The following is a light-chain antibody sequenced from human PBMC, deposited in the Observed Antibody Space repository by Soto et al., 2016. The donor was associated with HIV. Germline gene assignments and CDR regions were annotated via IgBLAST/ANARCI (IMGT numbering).Light chain of an antibody. CDR1: QGIANY. Sequence: DIQMTQSPASLSASVGDRVAISCRASQGIANYVAWYQKKAGKSPKLLIYGASTLQPGVPSRFSGRGSGTDFTLTISSLQPEDVATYYCQQYFSAPPITFGQGTRLEIK. CDR3: QQYFSAPPIT. CDR2: GAS. J-gene: IGKJ5*01. V-gene: IGKV1-27*01.